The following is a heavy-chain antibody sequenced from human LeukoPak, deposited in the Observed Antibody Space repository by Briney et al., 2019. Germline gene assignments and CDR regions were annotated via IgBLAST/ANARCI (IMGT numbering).Heavy chain of an antibody. D-gene: IGHD3-22*01. V-gene: IGHV4-38-2*02. CDR2: IYLGGST. CDR3: ARDSPPYCYDSSGYLNWFDP. CDR1: GYSISSGYY. Sequence: SETLSLTCTVSGYSISSGYYWGWIRQPPGKGLEWIGSIYLGGSTYYTPSLESRVTISVDTSKNQFSLKLSSVTAADTAVYYCARDSPPYCYDSSGYLNWFDPWGQGTLVTVSS. J-gene: IGHJ5*02.